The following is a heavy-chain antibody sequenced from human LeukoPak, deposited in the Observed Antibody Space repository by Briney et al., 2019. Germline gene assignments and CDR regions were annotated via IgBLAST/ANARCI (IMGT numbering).Heavy chain of an antibody. V-gene: IGHV3-53*01. J-gene: IGHJ3*02. CDR3: ARDPTSSWETAFDI. CDR1: GFTVSGNY. CDR2: IYSGGTT. Sequence: GGSLRLSCAVSGFTVSGNYMSWVRQAPGKGLEWVSLIYSGGTTYYADSVKGRFTISRDNAKNSLYLQMNSLRAEDTAVYYCARDPTSSWETAFDIWGQGTMVTVSS. D-gene: IGHD1-26*01.